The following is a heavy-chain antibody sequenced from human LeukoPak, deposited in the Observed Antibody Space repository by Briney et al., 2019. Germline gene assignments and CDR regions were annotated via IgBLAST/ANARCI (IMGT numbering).Heavy chain of an antibody. D-gene: IGHD3-10*01. Sequence: ASVKVSCKASGYTFTSYGISWVRQAPGQGLEWMGWISAYNGNTNYAQKLQGRVTMTTDTSTSTAYMELRSLRSDDTAVYYCARAAYYYGSGSQLIDYWGQGTLVTVSS. CDR1: GYTFTSYG. CDR3: ARAAYYYGSGSQLIDY. J-gene: IGHJ4*02. CDR2: ISAYNGNT. V-gene: IGHV1-18*01.